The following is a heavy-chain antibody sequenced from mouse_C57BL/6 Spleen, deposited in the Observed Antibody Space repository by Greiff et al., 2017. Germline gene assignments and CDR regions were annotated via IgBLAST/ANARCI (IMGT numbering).Heavy chain of an antibody. CDR1: GYSITSGYY. D-gene: IGHD2-4*01. CDR3: AREDYDGLFAY. J-gene: IGHJ3*01. CDR2: ISYDGSN. V-gene: IGHV3-6*01. Sequence: EVQLVESGPGLVKPSQSLSLTCSVTGYSITSGYYWNWIRQFPGNKLEWMGYISYDGSNNYNPSPKNRISVTLVTSKNQFFLKLNSVTTEDTATYYCAREDYDGLFAYWGQGTLVTVSA.